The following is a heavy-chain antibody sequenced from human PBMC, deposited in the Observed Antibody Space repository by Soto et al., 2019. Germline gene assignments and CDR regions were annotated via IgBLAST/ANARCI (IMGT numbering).Heavy chain of an antibody. Sequence: EVQLVESGGGLVKPGGSLRLSCAASGFSFSASWMTWVRQAPGKGLEWVANIKEDGSETYYLDSVKGRFTVSRDNTKDSLFLQMESLRAEDTAVYYCARELGVLRLVQWLGLVTGDLYFDLWGRGTLVTVSS. CDR1: GFSFSASW. V-gene: IGHV3-7*01. J-gene: IGHJ2*01. CDR2: IKEDGSET. CDR3: ARELGVLRLVQWLGLVTGDLYFDL. D-gene: IGHD3-3*01.